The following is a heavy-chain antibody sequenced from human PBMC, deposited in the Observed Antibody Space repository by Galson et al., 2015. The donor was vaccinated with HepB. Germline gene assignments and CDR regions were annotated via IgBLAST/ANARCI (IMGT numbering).Heavy chain of an antibody. CDR1: RFILSNYS. CDR2: ISNDGGTT. J-gene: IGHJ4*02. D-gene: IGHD3-16*01. Sequence: SLRLSCAASRFILSNYSMHWVRQAPGKGLVWVSRISNDGGTTSYADSVKGRFTISRDNAKNTVYLQMNSLRAEDTAVYYCAGLRACEMKPFDYWGQGTLVTVSS. CDR3: AGLRACEMKPFDY. V-gene: IGHV3-74*01.